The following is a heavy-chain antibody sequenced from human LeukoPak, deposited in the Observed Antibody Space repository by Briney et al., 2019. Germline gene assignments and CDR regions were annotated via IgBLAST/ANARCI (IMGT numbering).Heavy chain of an antibody. J-gene: IGHJ5*02. D-gene: IGHD2-15*01. CDR3: ARGRVVVVAATNWFDP. V-gene: IGHV1-46*01. CDR1: GYTFTSYY. CDR2: INPSGGST. Sequence: VASVKASCKASGYTFTSYYMHLVRQAPGQGLEWMGIINPSGGSTSYAQKFQGRVTMTRDTSTSTVYMELSSLRSEDTAVYYCARGRVVVVAATNWFDPWGQGTLVTVSS.